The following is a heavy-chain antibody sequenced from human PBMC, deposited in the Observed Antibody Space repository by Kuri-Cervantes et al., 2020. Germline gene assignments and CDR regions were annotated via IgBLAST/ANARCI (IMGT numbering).Heavy chain of an antibody. J-gene: IGHJ4*02. CDR3: ATDLQMITVY. Sequence: GGSLRLSCTASGFTFGDYAMSWVRQAPGKGLEWVGFIRSKAYGGTTEYAASVKGRFTISRDDSKSIAYPQMNSLKTEDTAVYYCATDLQMITVYWGQGTLVTVSS. V-gene: IGHV3-49*04. CDR1: GFTFGDYA. D-gene: IGHD3-16*01. CDR2: IRSKAYGGTT.